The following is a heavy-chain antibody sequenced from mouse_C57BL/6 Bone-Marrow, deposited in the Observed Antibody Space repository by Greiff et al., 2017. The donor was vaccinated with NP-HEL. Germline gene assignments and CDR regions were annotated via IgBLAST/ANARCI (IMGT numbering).Heavy chain of an antibody. CDR1: GYTFTSYG. CDR2: IYPRSGNT. D-gene: IGHD1-1*01. Sequence: QVQLQQSGAELARPGASVKLSCKASGYTFTSYGISWVKQRTGQGLEWIGEIYPRSGNTYYNEKFKGKATLTADKSSSTAYMEFRSLTSEDSAVYFCARRLLRYGFDYWGQGTTLTVSS. J-gene: IGHJ2*01. V-gene: IGHV1-81*01. CDR3: ARRLLRYGFDY.